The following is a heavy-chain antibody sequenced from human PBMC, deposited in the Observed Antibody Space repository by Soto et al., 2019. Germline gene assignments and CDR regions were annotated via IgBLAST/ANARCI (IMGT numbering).Heavy chain of an antibody. CDR1: GFTFSSYS. D-gene: IGHD3-10*01. Sequence: EVQLTESGGGLAQPGGSLRLSCAASGFTFSSYSMTWVRQASGKGLEWVSGISDSGGNTWYADSVKGRFTISRDNFKNTLFLQMNSLRAEDTAVYFCSKWSGFGDAWGQGTLVTVSS. CDR3: SKWSGFGDA. J-gene: IGHJ5*02. V-gene: IGHV3-23*01. CDR2: ISDSGGNT.